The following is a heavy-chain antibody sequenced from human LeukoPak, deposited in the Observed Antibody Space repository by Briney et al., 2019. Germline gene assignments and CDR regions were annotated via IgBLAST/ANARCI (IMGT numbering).Heavy chain of an antibody. Sequence: LETLSLTCTVSGGSISSYYWSWIRQPPGKGLEWIGYIYYSGSTNYNSSLKSRVTISVDTSKNQFSLKLSSVTAADTAVYYCARLGTPSGSYYYYGMDVWGQGTTVTVSS. J-gene: IGHJ6*02. CDR1: GGSISSYY. D-gene: IGHD1-26*01. V-gene: IGHV4-59*08. CDR2: IYYSGST. CDR3: ARLGTPSGSYYYYGMDV.